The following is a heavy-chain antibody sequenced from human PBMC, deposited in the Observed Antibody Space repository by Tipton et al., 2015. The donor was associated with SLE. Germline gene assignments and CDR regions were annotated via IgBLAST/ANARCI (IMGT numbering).Heavy chain of an antibody. CDR2: VTQSGAT. J-gene: IGHJ4*02. D-gene: IGHD5-12*01. CDR1: GGSFNDYY. Sequence: TLSLTCAVYGGSFNDYYWSWIRQPSGKGLEWIGEVTQSGATNYNPSLKSRVTMSVDTSKNQFSLKLSSVTAADTAVYYCARGGVATIRADYWGQGTLVTVSS. CDR3: ARGGVATIRADY. V-gene: IGHV4-34*10.